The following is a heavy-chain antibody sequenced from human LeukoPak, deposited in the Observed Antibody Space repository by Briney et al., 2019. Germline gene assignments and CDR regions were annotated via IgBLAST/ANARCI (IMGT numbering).Heavy chain of an antibody. Sequence: GASVKVSCKASGFTFTAYHMHWVRQAPGQGLEWMGWINPNSGGTNYAQKFQGRVTMTRDTSISTAYMELSRLRSDDTAVYYCARGIRLIPIYYYDSSGYYGYFQHWGQGTLVTVSS. V-gene: IGHV1-2*02. CDR2: INPNSGGT. CDR3: ARGIRLIPIYYYDSSGYYGYFQH. J-gene: IGHJ1*01. CDR1: GFTFTAYH. D-gene: IGHD3-22*01.